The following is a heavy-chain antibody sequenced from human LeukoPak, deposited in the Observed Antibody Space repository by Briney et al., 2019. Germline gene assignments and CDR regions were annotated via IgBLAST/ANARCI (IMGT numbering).Heavy chain of an antibody. CDR3: ASGPPFLKYFEY. V-gene: IGHV3-23*01. J-gene: IGHJ4*02. Sequence: GGSLRHFCAAPVVTFIASVTYTLPPSPGKGLECVSSISFGAEYIFYADSVKGRFTIFRDDSNNALYLQMHSLRAEDTALYYCASGPPFLKYFEYWGQGTLVTVSS. CDR1: VVTFIASV. D-gene: IGHD3-3*01. CDR2: ISFGAEYI.